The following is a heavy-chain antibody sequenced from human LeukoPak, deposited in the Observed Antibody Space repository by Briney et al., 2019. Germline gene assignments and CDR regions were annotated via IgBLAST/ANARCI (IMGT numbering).Heavy chain of an antibody. D-gene: IGHD6-19*01. CDR2: INTDGSIT. J-gene: IGHJ4*02. CDR1: GFTFSSRW. CDR3: ARQRAVAANIIDN. V-gene: IGHV3-74*01. Sequence: GGSLRLSCAASGFTFSSRWMHWVRQAPGKGPVWVSRINTDGSITTYADSVKGRFTISRGNAKSTLYLQMNSLRAEDTAVYYCARQRAVAANIIDNWGQGTLVTVSS.